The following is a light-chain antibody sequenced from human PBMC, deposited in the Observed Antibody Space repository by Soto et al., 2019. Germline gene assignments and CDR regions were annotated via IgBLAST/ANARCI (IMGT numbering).Light chain of an antibody. CDR1: QSVSSY. CDR2: DAS. Sequence: EIVLTQSPATLSLFPGERATLSCRSSQSVSSYLAWSQQKPGQAPGLLIYDASKRATGTPARFSGSGSGTNFPLTISSLEPEDFAVFYCQQRSSGPPITFGQGTGLEIK. V-gene: IGKV3-11*01. J-gene: IGKJ5*01. CDR3: QQRSSGPPIT.